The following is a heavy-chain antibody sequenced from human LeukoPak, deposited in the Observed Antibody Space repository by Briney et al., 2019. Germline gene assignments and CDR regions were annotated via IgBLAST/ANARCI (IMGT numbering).Heavy chain of an antibody. V-gene: IGHV4-59*03. CDR1: GGSISNYC. J-gene: IGHJ4*02. D-gene: IGHD6-19*01. CDR3: AAESERWLVRS. Sequence: SETLSLTCTVSGGSISNYCWSWIRQPPGKRLEWIGSICYSGSTNYNPSLKSRVTISVDTSKNQFSLKLNSVTAADTAVYYCAAESERWLVRSWGQGTLVTVSS. CDR2: ICYSGST.